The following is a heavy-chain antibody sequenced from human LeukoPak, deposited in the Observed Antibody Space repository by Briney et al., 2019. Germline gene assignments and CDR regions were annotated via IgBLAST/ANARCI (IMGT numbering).Heavy chain of an antibody. Sequence: RPGGSLRLSCAASGFTFDDYGMSWVRHAPGKGLEGVSGINWNGGSTGYADSVKGRFTISRDNAKNSLYLQMNSLRAEDTALYYCARELGGGEGSVGLSSGWYPDYWGQGTLVTVSS. J-gene: IGHJ4*02. CDR1: GFTFDDYG. V-gene: IGHV3-20*04. CDR3: ARELGGGEGSVGLSSGWYPDY. CDR2: INWNGGST. D-gene: IGHD6-19*01.